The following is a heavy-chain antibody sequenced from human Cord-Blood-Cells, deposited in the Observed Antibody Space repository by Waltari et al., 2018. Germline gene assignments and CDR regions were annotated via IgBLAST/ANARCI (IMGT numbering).Heavy chain of an antibody. J-gene: IGHJ4*02. CDR1: GFNFSSYG. V-gene: IGHV3-30*18. D-gene: IGHD3-10*01. CDR2: ISYDGSNK. Sequence: QVQRVESGGGVVQPGRSLRLSCAASGFNFSSYGMHWVRQAPGKGLEWVAVISYDGSNKYYADSVKGRFTISRDNSKSTLYLQMNSLRAEDTAVYYCAKSEGDSGSYWSIDYWGQGTLVTVSS. CDR3: AKSEGDSGSYWSIDY.